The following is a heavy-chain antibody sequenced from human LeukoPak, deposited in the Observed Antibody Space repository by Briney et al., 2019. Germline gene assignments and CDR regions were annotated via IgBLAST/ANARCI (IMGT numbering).Heavy chain of an antibody. CDR3: ARGPRQPVDRWFDP. D-gene: IGHD6-13*01. Sequence: SETLSLTCAVYGGSFNGYYWTWIRQPPGKGLEWIGEINHSGSTNYNPSLKSRVTISVDTSKNQFSLKLRSVTAADTAVYYCARGPRQPVDRWFDPWGQGTLVTVSS. CDR2: INHSGST. CDR1: GGSFNGYY. J-gene: IGHJ5*02. V-gene: IGHV4-34*01.